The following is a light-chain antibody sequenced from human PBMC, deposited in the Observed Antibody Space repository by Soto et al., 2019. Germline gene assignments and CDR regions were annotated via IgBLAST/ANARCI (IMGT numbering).Light chain of an antibody. CDR2: WAS. J-gene: IGKJ1*01. Sequence: DIVMTQSPDSLAVSLGERATINCKSSQSVFYSSNNKNYLAWYQQKPRQPPKLLIYWASTRKTGVPDRFSGRVSGTDSTLTVSSPHAEDVAVYYCQQYYRPWTFGQGTKVEIK. CDR3: QQYYRPWT. V-gene: IGKV4-1*01. CDR1: QSVFYSSNNKNY.